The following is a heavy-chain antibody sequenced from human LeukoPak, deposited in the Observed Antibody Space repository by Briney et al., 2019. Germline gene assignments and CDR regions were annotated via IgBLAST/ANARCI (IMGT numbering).Heavy chain of an antibody. CDR2: ISGSGGST. V-gene: IGHV3-23*01. D-gene: IGHD3-10*01. CDR1: GFTFSSYA. Sequence: GGSLRLSCAASGFTFSSYAMSWVRQAPGRGLEWVSTISGSGGSTYYADSVKGRFTISGDNSKNTLYLQMNSLRAKDTAVYFCATRAEGYYYGSGSYYGMDVWGQGTTVTVSS. J-gene: IGHJ6*02. CDR3: ATRAEGYYYGSGSYYGMDV.